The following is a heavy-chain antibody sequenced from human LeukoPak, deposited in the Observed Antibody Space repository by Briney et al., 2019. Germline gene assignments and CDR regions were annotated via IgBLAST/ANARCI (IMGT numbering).Heavy chain of an antibody. CDR3: TRGSIAYYYMDV. CDR1: GGSISSSNW. Sequence: SETLSLTCAVSGGSISSSNWWSWVRQPPGKGLEWIGNIYYSGSTNYNPSLKSRVTISVDTSKNQFSLKLSSVTAADTAVYYCTRGSIAYYYMDVWGKGTTVTISS. D-gene: IGHD3-22*01. J-gene: IGHJ6*03. V-gene: IGHV4-4*02. CDR2: IYYSGST.